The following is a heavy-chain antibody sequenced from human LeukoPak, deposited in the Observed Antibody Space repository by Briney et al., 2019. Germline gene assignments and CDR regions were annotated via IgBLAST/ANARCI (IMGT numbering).Heavy chain of an antibody. CDR1: GFTFSSYW. D-gene: IGHD5-12*01. CDR3: ARGPVDRVATITWYFDL. V-gene: IGHV3-74*01. CDR2: TNRDGSST. Sequence: PGGSLRLSCAASGFTFSSYWMHWVRQAPGKGPVWVARTNRDGSSTAYADSVKGRFTISKDNAKNTLYLQMNSLRAEDTAVYYCARGPVDRVATITWYFDLWGRGTLVTVSS. J-gene: IGHJ2*01.